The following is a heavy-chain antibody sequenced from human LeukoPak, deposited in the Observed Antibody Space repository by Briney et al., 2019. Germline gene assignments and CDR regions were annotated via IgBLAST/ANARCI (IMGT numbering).Heavy chain of an antibody. CDR1: GFTFSSYA. D-gene: IGHD6-6*01. V-gene: IGHV3-23*01. J-gene: IGHJ3*02. CDR2: FAGSGGDA. Sequence: GGSLRLSCAASGFTFSSYAMSWVRQAPGKRLEWVSSFAGSGGDAYFADSVKGRFTISRDNSNNMVYLQMDSLRTDDTALYYCVRRDIYTTSSWGAFDIWGQGTLVTVSS. CDR3: VRRDIYTTSSWGAFDI.